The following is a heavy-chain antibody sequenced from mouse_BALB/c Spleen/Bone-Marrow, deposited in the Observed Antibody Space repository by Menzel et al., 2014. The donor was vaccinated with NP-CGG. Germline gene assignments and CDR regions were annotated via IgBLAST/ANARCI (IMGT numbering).Heavy chain of an antibody. CDR3: AREARTGAWFTY. CDR2: INPSSGYT. J-gene: IGHJ3*01. V-gene: IGHV1-4*02. CDR1: GYTFTSYT. D-gene: IGHD4-1*01. Sequence: VKLMESGAELARPGASVKMSCKASGYTFTSYTIQWVKQRPGQGLEWIGYINPSSGYTDYNQKFKDKTTLTADKSSNTAYMQLTSLTSEDSAVYSCAREARTGAWFTYWGQGTLVTVS.